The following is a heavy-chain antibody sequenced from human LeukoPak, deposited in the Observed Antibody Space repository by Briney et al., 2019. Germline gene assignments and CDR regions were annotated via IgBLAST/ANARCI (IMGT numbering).Heavy chain of an antibody. D-gene: IGHD6-13*01. CDR3: ARGHSIEAAGHYWFDP. CDR1: GYTFSGYY. V-gene: IGHV1-2*02. CDR2: TNPNSGGT. J-gene: IGHJ5*02. Sequence: ASVKVSCKASGYTFSGYYMHWVRQAPGQGLEWMGWTNPNSGGTNDAQNFQGRVTMTRDTSISTVYMELSRLRSDDTAIYYCARGHSIEAAGHYWFDPWGQGTLVTVSS.